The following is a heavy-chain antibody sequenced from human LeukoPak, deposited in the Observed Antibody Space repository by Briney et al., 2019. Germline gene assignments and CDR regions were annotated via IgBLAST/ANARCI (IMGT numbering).Heavy chain of an antibody. V-gene: IGHV1-69*05. CDR3: ARDGLYSSAWPDIDP. CDR1: GGTFSSYA. Sequence: SVKVSCKASGGTFSSYAISWVRQAPGQGLEWMGGIIPIFGTANYAQKFQGRVTITTDESTSTAYMELSSLRSEDTAVYYCARDGLYSSAWPDIDPWGQGTLVTVSS. CDR2: IIPIFGTA. D-gene: IGHD6-19*01. J-gene: IGHJ5*02.